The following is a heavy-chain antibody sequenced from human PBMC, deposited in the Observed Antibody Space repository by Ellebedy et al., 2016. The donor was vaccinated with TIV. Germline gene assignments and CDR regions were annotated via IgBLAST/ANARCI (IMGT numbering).Heavy chain of an antibody. J-gene: IGHJ4*02. V-gene: IGHV3-15*07. CDR2: IKSKTDGGTT. Sequence: GESLKISXAASGFTFSNAWMNWVRQAPGKGLEWVGRIKSKTDGGTTDYAAPVKGRFTISRDDSKNTLYLQMNSLKTEDTAVYYCTTDPGDYTDYWGQGTLVTVSS. CDR1: GFTFSNAW. CDR3: TTDPGDYTDY.